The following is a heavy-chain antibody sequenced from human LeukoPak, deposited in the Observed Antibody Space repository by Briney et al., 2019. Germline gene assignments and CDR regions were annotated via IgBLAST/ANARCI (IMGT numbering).Heavy chain of an antibody. CDR2: ISSSSSTI. Sequence: PGGSLRLSCAASGFTFSSYEMNWVRQAPGKGLEWVSYISSSSSTIKYADSVKGRFTISRDNSRNSLFLQMSSLRVEDTAVYYCASQSFARFDPWGQGTLVTVSS. V-gene: IGHV3-48*03. D-gene: IGHD3-16*01. CDR3: ASQSFARFDP. CDR1: GFTFSSYE. J-gene: IGHJ5*02.